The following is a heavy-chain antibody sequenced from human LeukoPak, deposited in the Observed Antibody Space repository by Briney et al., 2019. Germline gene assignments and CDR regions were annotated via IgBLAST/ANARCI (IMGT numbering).Heavy chain of an antibody. Sequence: SETLSLTCTVSVDSNSRYYWSWIPQSPGKGLEWIGYYGGRNTYNTSLKSRVTMSVDTSKNQFSLKLTSVTAADTAVYYCARYDHAPSYYYYYMDVWGKGTTVTVPS. CDR1: VDSNSRYY. CDR2: YYGGRN. J-gene: IGHJ6*03. CDR3: ARYDHAPSYYYYYMDV. D-gene: IGHD1-14*01. V-gene: IGHV4-59*13.